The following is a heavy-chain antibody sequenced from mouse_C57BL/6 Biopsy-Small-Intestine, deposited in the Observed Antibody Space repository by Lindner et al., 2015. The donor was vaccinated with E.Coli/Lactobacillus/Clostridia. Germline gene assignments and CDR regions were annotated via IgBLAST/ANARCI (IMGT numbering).Heavy chain of an antibody. D-gene: IGHD3-2*02. CDR3: ARSSSGYVNAMDY. J-gene: IGHJ4*01. Sequence: VQLQESGPELVKPGASVKIPCKASGYTFTDYNMDWVKQSHGKSLEWIGDINPNNGGAIYNQKFKGKATLTVDKSSSTAYMELRSLTSEDTAVYYCARSSSGYVNAMDYWGQGTSVTVSS. CDR2: INPNNGGA. V-gene: IGHV1-18*01. CDR1: GYTFTDYN.